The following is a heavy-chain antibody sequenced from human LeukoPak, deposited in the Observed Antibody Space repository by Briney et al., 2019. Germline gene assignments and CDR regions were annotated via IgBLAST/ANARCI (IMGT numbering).Heavy chain of an antibody. D-gene: IGHD5-12*01. V-gene: IGHV3-33*01. CDR2: IWHDGGRK. CDR1: GFTFSTHG. J-gene: IGHJ4*02. CDR3: ARDIGNSGFNLDY. Sequence: GGPLRLSCVESGFTFSTHGFHWVRQAPGKGLEWVSVIWHDGGRKEYADSVRGRFTISRDNSNLYLQMNSLRAEDTAIYYCARDIGNSGFNLDYWGQGTPVTVSS.